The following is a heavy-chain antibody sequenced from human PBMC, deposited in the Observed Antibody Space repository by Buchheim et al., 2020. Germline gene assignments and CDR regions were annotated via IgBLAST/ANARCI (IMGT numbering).Heavy chain of an antibody. CDR1: GFTFSSYG. CDR2: IRYDGSNK. V-gene: IGHV3-30*02. J-gene: IGHJ3*02. CDR3: AKERRVTVTTKDAFDI. Sequence: QVQLVESGGGVVQPGRSLRLSCAASGFTFSSYGMHWVRQAPGKGLEWVAFIRYDGSNKYYADSVKGRFTISRDNSQNTLYLQMNSLRAEDTAVYYCAKERRVTVTTKDAFDIWGQGT. D-gene: IGHD4-17*01.